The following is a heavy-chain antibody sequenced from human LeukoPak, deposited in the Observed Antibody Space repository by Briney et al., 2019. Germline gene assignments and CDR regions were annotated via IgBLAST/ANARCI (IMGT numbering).Heavy chain of an antibody. Sequence: GRSLRLSCAASGFTFRTYGMHWVRQAPGTGLEWLAVIWFDGSNKFYADSVKGRFTISRDNSENTLYLHMNSLRVEDTAVYYCARATGTTSNYYYGMGVWGKGTTVTVSS. D-gene: IGHD1-1*01. V-gene: IGHV3-33*01. CDR2: IWFDGSNK. J-gene: IGHJ6*04. CDR1: GFTFRTYG. CDR3: ARATGTTSNYYYGMGV.